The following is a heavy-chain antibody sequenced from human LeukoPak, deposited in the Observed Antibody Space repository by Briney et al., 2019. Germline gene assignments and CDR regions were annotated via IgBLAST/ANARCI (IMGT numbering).Heavy chain of an antibody. CDR1: GGSINNYY. Sequence: SETLSLTCIVSGGSINNYYWGWIRQPPGKGLEWIAYIYNSGSTDYNPSLKSRVTISAETFKNQFSLRLSSVTAADAAVYYCARYSYGGFYFDYWGQGILVTVSS. CDR2: IYNSGST. J-gene: IGHJ4*02. D-gene: IGHD5-18*01. V-gene: IGHV4-59*08. CDR3: ARYSYGGFYFDY.